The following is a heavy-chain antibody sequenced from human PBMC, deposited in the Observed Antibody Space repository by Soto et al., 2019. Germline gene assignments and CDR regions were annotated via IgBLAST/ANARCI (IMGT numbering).Heavy chain of an antibody. CDR2: ISSSSSTI. Sequence: EVQRVESGGGLVQPGGSLRLSCAASGFTFSSYSMNWVRQAPGKGLEWVSYISSSSSTIYYEDSVKGRFTISRDNAKNSLYLQMNSLRAEETAVYYCARVRDSNSGFDPWGQGTLVTVSS. V-gene: IGHV3-48*01. CDR1: GFTFSSYS. D-gene: IGHD1-7*01. J-gene: IGHJ5*02. CDR3: ARVRDSNSGFDP.